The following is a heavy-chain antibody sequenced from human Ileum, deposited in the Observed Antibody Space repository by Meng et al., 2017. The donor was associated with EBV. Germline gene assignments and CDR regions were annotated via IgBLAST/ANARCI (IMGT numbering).Heavy chain of an antibody. J-gene: IGHJ4*02. Sequence: QLQLHESGPGLVKPSETLSLTCAVSGDSISSSNHWCGWIRQPPGKGLEWVGTIYHSGSTFYNPSLKSRVTISLDTSKNQFSLKVSSVTAADTAVYYCARRYYGVPFDNWGQGTLVTVSS. CDR3: ARRYYGVPFDN. V-gene: IGHV4-39*01. D-gene: IGHD3-3*01. CDR2: IYHSGST. CDR1: GDSISSSNHW.